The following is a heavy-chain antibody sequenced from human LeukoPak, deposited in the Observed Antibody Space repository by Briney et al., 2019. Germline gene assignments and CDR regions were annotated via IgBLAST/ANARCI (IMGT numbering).Heavy chain of an antibody. CDR3: ATETVGRHYDY. D-gene: IGHD1-14*01. CDR2: IGSTGTDR. V-gene: IGHV3-21*01. CDR1: GFSFSSSG. Sequence: GGSLRLSCAASGFSFSSSGINWVRQAPGKGLEWVSSIGSTGTDRYYADSVKGRFTISRDNAKNSLYLQMNSLRAEDTAVYYCATETVGRHYDYWGQGTLLTVSS. J-gene: IGHJ4*02.